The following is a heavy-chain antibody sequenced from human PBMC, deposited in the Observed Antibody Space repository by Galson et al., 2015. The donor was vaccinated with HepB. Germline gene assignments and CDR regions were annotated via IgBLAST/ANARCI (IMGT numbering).Heavy chain of an antibody. V-gene: IGHV3-23*01. D-gene: IGHD6-19*01. CDR1: GFTSSSYG. J-gene: IGHJ4*02. CDR3: AKDEGVSVSGTFHY. Sequence: SLRLSCAASGFTSSSYGMSWVRQAPGKGLEWVSAISGSGDSTYYTDSVKGRFTISRDNSKNTLFLQMNSLTAADTAIYYCAKDEGVSVSGTFHYWGQGTLVTVSS. CDR2: ISGSGDST.